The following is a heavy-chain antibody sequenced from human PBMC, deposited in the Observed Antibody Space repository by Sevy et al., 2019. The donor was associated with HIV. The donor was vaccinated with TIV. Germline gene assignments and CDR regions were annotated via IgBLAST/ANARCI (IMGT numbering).Heavy chain of an antibody. CDR1: SYSFNSFG. J-gene: IGHJ4*01. V-gene: IGHV1-18*01. D-gene: IGHD3-10*01. CDR3: AVCVGRTVVRGVNFDY. CDR2: VSAYNGNT. Sequence: ASVKVSCKASSYSFNSFGISWVRQAPGQGLEWMGYVSAYNGNTNYPQSLQGRVTMTTDTSTGTAYMELRGLRSDDTAVYYCAVCVGRTVVRGVNFDYWGHGTLVTVSS.